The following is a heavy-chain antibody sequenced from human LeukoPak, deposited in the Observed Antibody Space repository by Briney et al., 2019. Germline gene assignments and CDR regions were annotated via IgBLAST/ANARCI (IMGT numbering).Heavy chain of an antibody. Sequence: ETLSLTCTVFGGAISSYYWSWIRQPPGKGLEWIGYIYYTGITNYNPSLKSRVTISLDTSKNQFSLKLSSVTAADTAVYYCTGGSWWELLGGDYWGQGTLVTVSS. V-gene: IGHV4-59*01. CDR3: TGGSWWELLGGDY. CDR1: GGAISSYY. CDR2: IYYTGIT. D-gene: IGHD2-15*01. J-gene: IGHJ4*02.